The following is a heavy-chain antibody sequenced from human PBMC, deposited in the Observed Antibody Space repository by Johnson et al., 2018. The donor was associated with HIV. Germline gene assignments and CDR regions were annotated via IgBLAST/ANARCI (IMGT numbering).Heavy chain of an antibody. D-gene: IGHD2-8*02. J-gene: IGHJ3*02. CDR2: ISYDGSTE. CDR1: GFTFSNYA. CDR3: ARGGYCTGGVCLGDAFDI. V-gene: IGHV3-30*04. Sequence: QVQLVESGGGVVQPGRSLRLSCAASGFTFSNYAVHWVRQAPGKGLEWVAVISYDGSTEYYADSVKGRFTISRDNAKNSLYLQMNSLRAEDTALYYCARGGYCTGGVCLGDAFDIWGQGTMVTVSS.